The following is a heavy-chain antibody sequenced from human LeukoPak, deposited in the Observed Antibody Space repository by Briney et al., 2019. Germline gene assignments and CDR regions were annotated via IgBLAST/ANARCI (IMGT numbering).Heavy chain of an antibody. Sequence: PGGSLRLSCAASGFTFSTYWMSWVRQAPGKGLEWVPNIKQDGSEKYYVDSVKGRFTIFRENAKNSLYLQMNSLRVEDTAVYYCARTYYYDSSGYFDAFDIWGQGTMVTVSS. CDR2: IKQDGSEK. D-gene: IGHD3-22*01. V-gene: IGHV3-7*01. J-gene: IGHJ3*02. CDR1: GFTFSTYW. CDR3: ARTYYYDSSGYFDAFDI.